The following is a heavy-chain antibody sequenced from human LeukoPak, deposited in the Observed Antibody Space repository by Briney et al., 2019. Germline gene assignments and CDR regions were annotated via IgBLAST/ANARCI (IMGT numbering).Heavy chain of an antibody. V-gene: IGHV4-39*01. CDR3: ARLLDCSGGSCYSAGGY. J-gene: IGHJ4*02. Sequence: KPSETLSLTCTVSGGSISSSSYYWGWIRQPPGKGLEWIGSIYYSGSTYYNPSLKSRVTISVDTSKNQFSLKLGSVTAADTAVYYCARLLDCSGGSCYSAGGYWGQGTLVTVSS. D-gene: IGHD2-15*01. CDR2: IYYSGST. CDR1: GGSISSSSYY.